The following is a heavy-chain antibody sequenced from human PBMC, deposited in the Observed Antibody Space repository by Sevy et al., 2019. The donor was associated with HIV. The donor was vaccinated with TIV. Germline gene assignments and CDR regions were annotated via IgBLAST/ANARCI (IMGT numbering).Heavy chain of an antibody. V-gene: IGHV3-7*01. CDR1: GFTLSNYW. CDR2: IKEDGSDK. D-gene: IGHD1-26*01. Sequence: GGSLRLSCAASGFTLSNYWMSWVRQAPGKGLEWVANIKEDGSDKYYVDSVKGRFTISRDNAQNSLYLQMNSLRAEDTAVYYCARDLFSESYCEKYWGQGTLVTISS. J-gene: IGHJ4*02. CDR3: ARDLFSESYCEKY.